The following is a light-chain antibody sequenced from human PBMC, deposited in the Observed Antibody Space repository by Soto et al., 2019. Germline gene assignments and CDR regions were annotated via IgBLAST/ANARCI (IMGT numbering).Light chain of an antibody. J-gene: IGKJ4*01. CDR1: HSVSSTY. Sequence: EIVLTQSPGTLSLSPGERATLSCRASHSVSSTYLAWYQQKPGQAPRLLIYGAAIRATGIPDRISGSGSWTDFTLTIIRLEPEDFAVYYCQQYGSSPQTFGGGTKVEIK. CDR2: GAA. CDR3: QQYGSSPQT. V-gene: IGKV3-20*01.